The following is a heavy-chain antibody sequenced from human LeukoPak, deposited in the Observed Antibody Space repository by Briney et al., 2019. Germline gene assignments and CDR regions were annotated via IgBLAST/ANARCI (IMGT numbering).Heavy chain of an antibody. V-gene: IGHV1-2*02. J-gene: IGHJ4*02. D-gene: IGHD6-13*01. CDR1: GYTFTGYY. Sequence: ASVKVSCKASGYTFTGYYMHWVRQAPGQGLEWMGWMKSNSGDTHFAQKFQGRLTMTRNTSISTAFMELSSLRSEDTAVYYCARGEYSSSWYPLDYWGQGSLVTVSS. CDR3: ARGEYSSSWYPLDY. CDR2: MKSNSGDT.